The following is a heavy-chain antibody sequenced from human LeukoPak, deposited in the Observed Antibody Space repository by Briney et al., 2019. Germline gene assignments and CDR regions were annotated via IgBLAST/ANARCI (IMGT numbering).Heavy chain of an antibody. V-gene: IGHV3-30*02. Sequence: GGSLRLSCAASGFTFSHFGMHWVRQAPGKGLEWVAFIRYDGTYRYYADLGKGRFTISRDNSKNTLYLQMNSLRAEDTAVYYCAKVIYCNGDSCYGEYFQHWGQGTLVTVSS. J-gene: IGHJ1*01. D-gene: IGHD2-15*01. CDR2: IRYDGTYR. CDR3: AKVIYCNGDSCYGEYFQH. CDR1: GFTFSHFG.